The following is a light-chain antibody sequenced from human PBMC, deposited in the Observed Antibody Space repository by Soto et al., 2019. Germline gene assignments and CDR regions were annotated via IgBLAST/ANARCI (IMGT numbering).Light chain of an antibody. V-gene: IGKV1-5*03. Sequence: DIQMTQSPSTLSASVGDRVTITCRASQSISRWLDWYQQKPGKAPKLLIYKASSLESGVPSRLRGSGYGTELTLTISSMQTDDFETYYCQQYNSYPLTFGGGTKVDIK. CDR2: KAS. CDR1: QSISRW. J-gene: IGKJ4*01. CDR3: QQYNSYPLT.